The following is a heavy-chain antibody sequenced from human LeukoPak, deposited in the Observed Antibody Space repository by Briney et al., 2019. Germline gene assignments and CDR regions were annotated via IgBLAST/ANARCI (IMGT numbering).Heavy chain of an antibody. CDR2: VYHSGST. Sequence: SETLSLTCAVYDGSFSSYYWSWIRQSPGKGLEWIGEVYHSGSTNYNPSLKSRVTISVDKSKNQFSLKMSSVTAADTAIYYCASRDYSSGWYAYWGQGTLVTVSS. D-gene: IGHD6-19*01. V-gene: IGHV4-34*01. CDR1: DGSFSSYY. CDR3: ASRDYSSGWYAY. J-gene: IGHJ4*02.